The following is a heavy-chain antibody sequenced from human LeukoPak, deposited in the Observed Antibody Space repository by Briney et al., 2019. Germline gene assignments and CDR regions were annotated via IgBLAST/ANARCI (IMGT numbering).Heavy chain of an antibody. Sequence: ASVKVSCKASGYTFPSHGISWVRQAPGQGLEWMGWISAYSGNTNYAQEVQGRVTMTTDASTTTAYMELRSLRSDDTAVYYCARDKDYNFDYWGQGTLVTVSS. D-gene: IGHD4-11*01. CDR3: ARDKDYNFDY. J-gene: IGHJ4*02. CDR1: GYTFPSHG. CDR2: ISAYSGNT. V-gene: IGHV1-18*01.